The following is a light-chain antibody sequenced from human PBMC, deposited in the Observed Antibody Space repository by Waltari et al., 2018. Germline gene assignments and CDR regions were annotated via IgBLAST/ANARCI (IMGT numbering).Light chain of an antibody. CDR2: SNY. CDR1: GSNIGSHT. Sequence: QSVLTQPPSASGTPGQGVTISCSGSGSNIGSHTVNWYHQLPCTAPKLLIYSNYQRPSGVPDRFSGSRSGTSASLAISGLQSEDEADYYCAAWDDGLSGRSWVFGGGTKLTVL. J-gene: IGLJ3*02. CDR3: AAWDDGLSGRSWV. V-gene: IGLV1-44*01.